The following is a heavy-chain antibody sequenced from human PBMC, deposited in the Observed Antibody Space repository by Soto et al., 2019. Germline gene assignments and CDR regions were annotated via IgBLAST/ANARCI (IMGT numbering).Heavy chain of an antibody. CDR3: AKDRPGCSSTSCYSPFDY. Sequence: EVQLLESGGGLVQPGGSLRLSCAASGFTFSSYAMSWVRQAPGKGLEWVSAISGSGGSTYYADSVKGRFTISRDNSKNTLYLQMNSLGAEDTAVYYCAKDRPGCSSTSCYSPFDYWGQGTLVTVSS. CDR2: ISGSGGST. J-gene: IGHJ4*02. D-gene: IGHD2-2*01. CDR1: GFTFSSYA. V-gene: IGHV3-23*01.